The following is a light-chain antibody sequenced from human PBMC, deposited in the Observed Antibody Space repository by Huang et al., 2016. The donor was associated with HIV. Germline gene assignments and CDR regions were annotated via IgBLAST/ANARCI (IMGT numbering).Light chain of an antibody. CDR1: LSLLHSDGNTY. CDR3: MQGTHWPQT. Sequence: DVVLTQSPLSLPVTLGQPASISCKSSLSLLHSDGNTYLNWFLQRPGQSPRRLIYKVSSRDFGVPARFSGSGSGADFTLTISRVEADDIGGYYCMQGTHWPQTFGQGTKVEVK. V-gene: IGKV2-30*02. CDR2: KVS. J-gene: IGKJ1*01.